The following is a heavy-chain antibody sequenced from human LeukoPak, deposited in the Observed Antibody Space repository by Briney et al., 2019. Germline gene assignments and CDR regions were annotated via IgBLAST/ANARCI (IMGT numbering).Heavy chain of an antibody. D-gene: IGHD1-7*01. CDR1: GGTFSSCT. J-gene: IGHJ4*01. CDR2: IIPLFRTA. Sequence: ASVKVSCKASGGTFSSCTISWLRQAPGQGLEWMGGIIPLFRTANYAPDFQGGVTITTDDSTSTAYMELSSLSSEDTAVYFCAYCKYDWNYPLQYYFDYWGQGTLVTVSS. CDR3: AYCKYDWNYPLQYYFDY. V-gene: IGHV1-69*05.